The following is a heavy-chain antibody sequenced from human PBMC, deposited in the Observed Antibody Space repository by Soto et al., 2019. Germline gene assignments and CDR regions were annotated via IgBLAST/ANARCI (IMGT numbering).Heavy chain of an antibody. V-gene: IGHV3-21*01. D-gene: IGHD6-6*01. CDR1: GFTFSSCS. J-gene: IGHJ3*02. Sequence: PGGSLRLSCAASGFTFSSCSMNWVRQAPGKGLEWVSSISSSSSYIYYADSVKGRFTISRDNAKNSLYLQMNSLRAEDTAVYYCARNPEYSSSRDAFDIWGQGTMVTVSS. CDR3: ARNPEYSSSRDAFDI. CDR2: ISSSSSYI.